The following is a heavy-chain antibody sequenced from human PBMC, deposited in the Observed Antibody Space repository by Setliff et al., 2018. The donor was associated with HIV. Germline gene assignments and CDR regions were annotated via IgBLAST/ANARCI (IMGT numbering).Heavy chain of an antibody. CDR3: AKGFSGYKDGFDF. Sequence: GESLKISCAASGFSFSSYGMHWVRQAPGKGLDWVATIWYVGRNKHYADSVKGRFTISRDNSMNTLYLQMNSLRAEDTAVYYCAKGFSGYKDGFDFSGQGTMVTVSS. J-gene: IGHJ3*01. D-gene: IGHD5-12*01. CDR1: GFSFSSYG. V-gene: IGHV3-33*06. CDR2: IWYVGRNK.